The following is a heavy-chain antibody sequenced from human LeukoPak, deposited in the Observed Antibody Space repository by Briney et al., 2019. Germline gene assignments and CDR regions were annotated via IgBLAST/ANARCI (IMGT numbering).Heavy chain of an antibody. CDR2: IYYSGST. V-gene: IGHV4-31*11. CDR1: GGSISSGGYY. J-gene: IGHJ3*02. Sequence: SETLSLTCAVSGGSISSGGYYWSWIRQHPGKGLEWIGYIYYSGSTYYNPSLKSRVTISVDTSKNQFSLKLSSVTAADTAVYYCARVPYYYDSSGYVLSYAFDIWAKGQWSPSLQ. CDR3: ARVPYYYDSSGYVLSYAFDI. D-gene: IGHD3-22*01.